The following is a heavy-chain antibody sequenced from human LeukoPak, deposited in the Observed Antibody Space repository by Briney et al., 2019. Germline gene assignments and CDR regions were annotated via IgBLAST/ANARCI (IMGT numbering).Heavy chain of an antibody. J-gene: IGHJ4*02. D-gene: IGHD3-16*01. CDR1: GFTFSNYA. Sequence: PGGSLRLSCAASGFTFSNYAMSWVRQAPGKGLEWVSAISGRGGGTYYADSVKGRFTISRDNSKNTLNLQMNSLRAEDTAVYYCARGKGDTGGSFDYWGQGTLVTVSS. V-gene: IGHV3-23*01. CDR2: ISGRGGGT. CDR3: ARGKGDTGGSFDY.